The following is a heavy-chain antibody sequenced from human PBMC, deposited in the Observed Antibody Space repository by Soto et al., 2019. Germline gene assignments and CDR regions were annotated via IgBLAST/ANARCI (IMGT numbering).Heavy chain of an antibody. Sequence: SETLSLTCAVYGGSFSGYYWSWIRQPPGKGLEWIGEINHSGSTNYNPSLKSRVTISVDTSKNQFSLKLSSVTAADTAVYYCARLGSDFWSGRSRYYYYGMDVWGQGNTVT. CDR2: INHSGST. J-gene: IGHJ6*02. CDR3: ARLGSDFWSGRSRYYYYGMDV. CDR1: GGSFSGYY. V-gene: IGHV4-34*01. D-gene: IGHD3-3*01.